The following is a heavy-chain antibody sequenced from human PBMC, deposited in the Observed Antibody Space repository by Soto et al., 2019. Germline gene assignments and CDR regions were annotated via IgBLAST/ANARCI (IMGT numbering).Heavy chain of an antibody. J-gene: IGHJ5*02. CDR3: ARENDYDFWIGYSLGWFDP. CDR2: INPNSGGT. V-gene: IGHV1-2*02. D-gene: IGHD3-3*01. CDR1: GYTSTGYY. Sequence: ASVKVSCKASGYTSTGYYMHWVRQAPGQGLEWMGWINPNSGGTNYAQKFQGRVTMTRDTSISTAYMKLSRLRSDDSAVYYCARENDYDFWIGYSLGWFDPWGQGTLGTVSA.